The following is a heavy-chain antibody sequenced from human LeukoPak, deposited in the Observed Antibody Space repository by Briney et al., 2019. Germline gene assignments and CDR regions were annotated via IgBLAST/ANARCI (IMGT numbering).Heavy chain of an antibody. Sequence: GGSLRLSCEASGFTFSSYSMKWVRQARGKGGEWVPYISSSSTIYYADSVKGRFIISRDNAKNSLYLQMNSLRADDTAVYYCARGDVESSYYYYMDVWGKGTTVTVSS. V-gene: IGHV3-48*01. CDR1: GFTFSSYS. CDR2: ISSSSTI. D-gene: IGHD5-24*01. J-gene: IGHJ6*03. CDR3: ARGDVESSYYYYMDV.